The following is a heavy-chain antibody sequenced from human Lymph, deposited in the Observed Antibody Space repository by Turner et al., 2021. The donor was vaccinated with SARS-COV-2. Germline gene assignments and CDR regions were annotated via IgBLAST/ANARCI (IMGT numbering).Heavy chain of an antibody. J-gene: IGHJ4*02. V-gene: IGHV3-23*01. CDR2: ISGRGGRT. D-gene: IGHD1-26*01. CDR1: GFTFSSYA. CDR3: GKESRVISGSNVFNWLPHFDY. Sequence: EVQLLESGGGLVQPGGSLRLSCAASGFTFSSYAMSWVRQAPGKGLEWVSAISGRGGRTYYVDSVKGRFTISRDNSKKTLYLQMNSLRAEGTAEYYCGKESRVISGSNVFNWLPHFDYWGQGTLVTVSS.